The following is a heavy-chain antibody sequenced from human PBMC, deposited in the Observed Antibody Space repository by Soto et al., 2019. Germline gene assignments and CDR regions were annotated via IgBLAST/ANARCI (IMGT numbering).Heavy chain of an antibody. CDR1: GYTFTGYY. CDR2: INPNSGGT. CDR3: ARGLAAAGDWFDP. Sequence: GASVKVSCKASGYTFTGYYMHWVRQAPGQGLEWMGWINPNSGGTNYAQKFQGWVTMTRDTSISTAYMELSRLRSDDTAVYYCARGLAAAGDWFDPWGQGTLVTVSS. D-gene: IGHD6-13*01. J-gene: IGHJ5*02. V-gene: IGHV1-2*04.